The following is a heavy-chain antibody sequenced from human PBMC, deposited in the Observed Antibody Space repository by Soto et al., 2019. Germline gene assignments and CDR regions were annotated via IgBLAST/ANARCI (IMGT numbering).Heavy chain of an antibody. V-gene: IGHV4-59*01. CDR1: GGSISSYY. Sequence: LETLSLTCTVSGGSISSYYWSWIRQPPGKGLEWIGYIYYSGSTNYNPSLKSRVTISVDTSKNQFSLKLSSVTAADTAVYYCARVGAGITIFGVVIPYYYYGMDVWGQGTTVTVSS. J-gene: IGHJ6*02. CDR3: ARVGAGITIFGVVIPYYYYGMDV. CDR2: IYYSGST. D-gene: IGHD3-3*01.